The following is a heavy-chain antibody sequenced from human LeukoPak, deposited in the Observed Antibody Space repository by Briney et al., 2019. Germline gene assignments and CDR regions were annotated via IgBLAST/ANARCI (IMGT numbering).Heavy chain of an antibody. CDR3: ARDRSGYLFDY. CDR1: GFTFSSYE. V-gene: IGHV3-48*03. Sequence: PGGSLRLSCAASGFTFSSYEMNWARQAPGKGLEWVSYISSSGSTIYYADSVKGRFTISRDNAKNSLYLQMNSLRAEDTAVYYCARDRSGYLFDYWGQGTLVTVSS. CDR2: ISSSGSTI. D-gene: IGHD3-3*01. J-gene: IGHJ4*02.